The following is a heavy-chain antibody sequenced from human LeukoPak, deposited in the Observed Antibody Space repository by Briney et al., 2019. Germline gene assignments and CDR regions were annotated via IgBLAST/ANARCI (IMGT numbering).Heavy chain of an antibody. V-gene: IGHV1-69*04. CDR2: IIPIFGIA. J-gene: IGHJ3*02. CDR1: GGTFSSYA. CDR3: AGAVVVVAATNGAFDI. D-gene: IGHD2-15*01. Sequence: SMKVSCKASGGTFSSYAISWVRQAPGQGLEWMGRIIPIFGIANYAQKFQGRVTITADKSTSTAYMELSSLRSEDTAVYYCAGAVVVVAATNGAFDIWGQGTMVTVSS.